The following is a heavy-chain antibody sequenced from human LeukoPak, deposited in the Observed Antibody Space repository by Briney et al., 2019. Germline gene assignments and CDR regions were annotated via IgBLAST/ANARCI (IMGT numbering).Heavy chain of an antibody. CDR2: ISGSGGST. V-gene: IGHV3-23*01. Sequence: GGSLRLSCAASGFTFSSNWMCWVRQAPRKGLEWVSTISGSGGSTYYAHSVKGRFTISRDNSKNTLYLQMNSLRAEDTAVYYCARRASYDGTIFYFDYWGLGTLVTVSS. D-gene: IGHD3-22*01. CDR1: GFTFSSNW. CDR3: ARRASYDGTIFYFDY. J-gene: IGHJ4*02.